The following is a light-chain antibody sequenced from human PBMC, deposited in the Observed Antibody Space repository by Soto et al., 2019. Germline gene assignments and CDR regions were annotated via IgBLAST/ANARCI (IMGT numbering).Light chain of an antibody. CDR2: VAS. J-gene: IGKJ1*01. V-gene: IGKV3-20*01. Sequence: EIVLTQSPGTLSLSPGERATLSCRASQSVSNSYLAWYQQKPGQGPRLLIYVASSRATGIPDRFSGSGSGTDFTLTISRREPEDFAVYYCQQYAGSPSTFGQGTKVEI. CDR1: QSVSNSY. CDR3: QQYAGSPST.